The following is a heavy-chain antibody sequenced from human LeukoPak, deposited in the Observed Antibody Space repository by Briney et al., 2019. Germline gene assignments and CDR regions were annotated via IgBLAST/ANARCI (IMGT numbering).Heavy chain of an antibody. Sequence: SETLSLTCAVSGASISSSNWWSWVRQPPGKGLEWIGEIYHSGSTNYNPSLKSRVTISVDKSKNQFSLKLSSVTAADTAVYYCARGEFDGGVYFDYWGQGTLVTVSS. D-gene: IGHD3-16*01. J-gene: IGHJ4*02. CDR2: IYHSGST. V-gene: IGHV4-4*02. CDR3: ARGEFDGGVYFDY. CDR1: GASISSSNW.